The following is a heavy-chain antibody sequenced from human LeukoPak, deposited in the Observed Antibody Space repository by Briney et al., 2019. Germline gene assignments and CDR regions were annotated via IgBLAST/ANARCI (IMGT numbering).Heavy chain of an antibody. CDR3: ARIAVAGRRAFDY. CDR2: IIPIFGTA. V-gene: IGHV1-69*01. D-gene: IGHD6-19*01. CDR1: GGTFSSYA. Sequence: SVKVSCKASGGTFSSYAISWVRQAPGQGLEWMGGIIPIFGTANYAQKFQGRVTITADESTSTAYMELSSLRSEDTAVYYCARIAVAGRRAFDYRSQGTLVTVSS. J-gene: IGHJ4*02.